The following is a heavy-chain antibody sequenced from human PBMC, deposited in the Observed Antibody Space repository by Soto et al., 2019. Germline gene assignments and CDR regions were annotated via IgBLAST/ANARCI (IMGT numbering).Heavy chain of an antibody. CDR1: GFTFSSYW. CDR2: NNSDGSNT. J-gene: IGHJ4*02. CDR3: AREGLIDHEPDY. Sequence: EVQLVESGGDLVQPGGSLRLSCAASGFTFSSYWMHWVRQAPGKGLVRVSGNNSDGSNTRYADSVKGRFTISRDNAKNTRYLQVDSPRDEDTDVYYCAREGLIDHEPDYLGQGTLVTV. V-gene: IGHV3-74*01.